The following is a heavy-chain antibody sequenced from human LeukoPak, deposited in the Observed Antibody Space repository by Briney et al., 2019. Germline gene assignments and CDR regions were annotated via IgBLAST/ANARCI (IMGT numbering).Heavy chain of an antibody. D-gene: IGHD3-10*01. CDR1: GFTFSSYA. CDR2: ISGSGGST. V-gene: IGHV3-23*01. Sequence: QAGGSLRLSCAVSGFTFSSYAMSWVRQAPGKGLEWVSAISGSGGSTYYADSVKGRFTISRDNSKNTLYLQMNSLRAEDTAVYYCARDWPDYGSGSREPFDYWGQGTLVTVSS. CDR3: ARDWPDYGSGSREPFDY. J-gene: IGHJ4*02.